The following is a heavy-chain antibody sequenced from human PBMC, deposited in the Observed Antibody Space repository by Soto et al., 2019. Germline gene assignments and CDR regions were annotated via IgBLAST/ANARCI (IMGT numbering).Heavy chain of an antibody. CDR2: ISAYNGNT. Sequence: QVQLVQSGAEVKKPGASVKVSCKASGYTFTNFGISWVRQAPGQGLEWMGWISAYNGNTNYAQNFQGTVTMTTDTSTTTAYMELRSLSSDDTAVSSCERGEQPIDYWGQGTLVTVSS. CDR3: ERGEQPIDY. J-gene: IGHJ4*02. CDR1: GYTFTNFG. V-gene: IGHV1-18*01.